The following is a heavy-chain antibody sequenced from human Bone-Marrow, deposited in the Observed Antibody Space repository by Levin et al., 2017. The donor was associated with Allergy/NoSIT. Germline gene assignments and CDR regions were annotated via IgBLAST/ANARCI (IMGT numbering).Heavy chain of an antibody. CDR3: AKALGSIEGSWWDDY. Sequence: GGSLRLSCAASGFTFSNYAMTWVRQAPGKGLEWVSGITSNGGGTFYADSVQGRFTISRDNFKNTLYLQMNSLSAEDTAMYYCAKALGSIEGSWWDDYWGQGALVTVSS. CDR2: ITSNGGGT. D-gene: IGHD6-6*01. V-gene: IGHV3-23*01. CDR1: GFTFSNYA. J-gene: IGHJ4*02.